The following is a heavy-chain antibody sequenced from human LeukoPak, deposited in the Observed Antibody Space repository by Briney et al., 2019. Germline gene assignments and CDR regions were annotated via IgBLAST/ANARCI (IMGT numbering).Heavy chain of an antibody. J-gene: IGHJ5*02. V-gene: IGHV3-21*01. CDR1: GFTFSSYS. CDR2: ISSSSSYI. D-gene: IGHD3-10*01. Sequence: GGSLRLSCAASGFTFSSYSMNWVRQAPGKGLEWVSSISSSSSYIYYADSVKGRFTISRDNAKNSLYLQMNSLRAEDTAVYYCARDQGVTMVRGVIIPNNWFDPWGQGTLVTVS. CDR3: ARDQGVTMVRGVIIPNNWFDP.